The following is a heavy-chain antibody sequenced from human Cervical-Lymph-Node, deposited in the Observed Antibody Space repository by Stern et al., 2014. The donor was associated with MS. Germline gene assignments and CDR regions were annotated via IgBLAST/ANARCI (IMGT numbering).Heavy chain of an antibody. V-gene: IGHV2-70*13. CDR3: AQFYRPRYYFVS. CDR2: IDWDDDK. CDR1: EFSLSTSGMC. J-gene: IGHJ4*02. Sequence: QVTLRESGPALVKPTQTLTLTCTLSEFSLSTSGMCVSWIRQPPGKALEWLARIDWDDDKYYNTSLKTRLTISKDTSKNQVVLRMTNMDPVDTATYYCAQFYRPRYYFVSWGQGTLVTVSS. D-gene: IGHD2/OR15-2a*01.